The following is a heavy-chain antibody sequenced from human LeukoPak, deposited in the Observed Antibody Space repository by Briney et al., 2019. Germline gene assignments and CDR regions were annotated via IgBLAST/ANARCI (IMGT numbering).Heavy chain of an antibody. CDR1: GGTFSSYA. CDR3: ARDQVETSSSSNWFDP. Sequence: AASVKVSCKASGGTFSSYAISWVRQAPGQGLEWMERIIPILGIANYAQKFQGRVTITADKSTSTAYMELSSLRSEDTAVYYCARDQVETSSSSNWFDPWGQGTLVTVSS. CDR2: IIPILGIA. D-gene: IGHD5-18*01. J-gene: IGHJ5*02. V-gene: IGHV1-69*04.